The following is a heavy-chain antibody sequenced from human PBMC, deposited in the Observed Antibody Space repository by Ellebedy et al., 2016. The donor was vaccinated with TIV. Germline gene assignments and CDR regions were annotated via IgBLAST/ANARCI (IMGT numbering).Heavy chain of an antibody. CDR3: ARFGGSVVFDY. J-gene: IGHJ4*02. D-gene: IGHD2-15*01. V-gene: IGHV3-7*03. CDR2: IKQDGNEK. Sequence: PGGSLRLSCAASGFTFTSYWMSWVRQAPGKGLEWVANIKQDGNEKYSVDSVKGRFTISRDNAKNSLYLQMNSLRAEDTAVYYCARFGGSVVFDYWGQGTLVIVSS. CDR1: GFTFTSYW.